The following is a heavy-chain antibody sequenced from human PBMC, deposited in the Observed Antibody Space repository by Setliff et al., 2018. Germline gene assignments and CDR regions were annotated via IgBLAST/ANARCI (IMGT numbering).Heavy chain of an antibody. J-gene: IGHJ4*02. V-gene: IGHV3-73*01. CDR1: GFTFSSYS. CDR2: VRTQGSTYAT. CDR3: AKDTYYYDSSGYYVFDY. Sequence: QPGGSLRLSCAASGFTFSSYSMNWVRQAPGRGLEWLGRVRTQGSTYATSYAASVEGRFIIARDDSKNTTYLQMNSLRVEDTAVYYCAKDTYYYDSSGYYVFDYWGQGTLVTVSS. D-gene: IGHD3-22*01.